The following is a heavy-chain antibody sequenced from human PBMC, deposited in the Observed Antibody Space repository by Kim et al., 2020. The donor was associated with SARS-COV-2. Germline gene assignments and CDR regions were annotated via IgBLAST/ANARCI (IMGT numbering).Heavy chain of an antibody. CDR2: IRSKAYGGTT. Sequence: GGSLRLSCTASGFTFGDYAMSWFRQAPGKGLEWVGFIRSKAYGGTTEYAASVKGRFTISRDDSKSIAYLQMNSLKTEDTAVYYCTRSGVYGLDAFDIWGQGTMVTVSS. V-gene: IGHV3-49*03. D-gene: IGHD3-10*01. CDR3: TRSGVYGLDAFDI. CDR1: GFTFGDYA. J-gene: IGHJ3*02.